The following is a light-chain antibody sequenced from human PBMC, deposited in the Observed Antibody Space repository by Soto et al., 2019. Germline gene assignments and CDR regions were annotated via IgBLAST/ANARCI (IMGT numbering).Light chain of an antibody. CDR2: KAS. J-gene: IGKJ1*01. V-gene: IGKV1-5*03. CDR3: QQYNSYPWT. Sequence: DIQMTQSPSTLSASVGDRVTITCRASQSISSWLAWYQQKPGKAPKLLTYKASSLESGVPSRFSGSGSGTEFTLTISSLQPDDFASYHCQQYNSYPWTFGQGTKVEIK. CDR1: QSISSW.